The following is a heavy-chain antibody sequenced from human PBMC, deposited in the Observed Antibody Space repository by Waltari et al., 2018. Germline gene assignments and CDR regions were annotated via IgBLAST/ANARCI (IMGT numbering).Heavy chain of an antibody. CDR2: ISSSSSYI. D-gene: IGHD6-19*01. CDR3: ARDKAKQWLALDY. Sequence: EVQLVESGGGLVKPGGSLRLSCAASGFTFSSYSMNWVRQSPGKGLEWVSSISSSSSYIYYADSVKGRFTISRDNAKNSLYLQMNSLRAEDTAVYYCARDKAKQWLALDYWGQGTLVTVSS. J-gene: IGHJ4*02. V-gene: IGHV3-21*01. CDR1: GFTFSSYS.